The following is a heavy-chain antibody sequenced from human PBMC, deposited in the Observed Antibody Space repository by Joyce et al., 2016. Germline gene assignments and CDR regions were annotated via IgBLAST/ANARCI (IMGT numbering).Heavy chain of an antibody. CDR1: GGSISSSSYY. CDR2: IDYGGGS. J-gene: IGHJ4*02. V-gene: IGHV4-39*01. CDR3: ARHRDDSSGYYRYYFDY. Sequence: QLQLQESGPGLVKPSETLSLTCSVSGGSISSSSYYWGWIRQPPGKGLEWIGTIDYGGGSYYNPSLKIRVTISVDTSKNQFSLKLRSVTAADTAVYYCARHRDDSSGYYRYYFDYWGQGTLVPVSS. D-gene: IGHD3-22*01.